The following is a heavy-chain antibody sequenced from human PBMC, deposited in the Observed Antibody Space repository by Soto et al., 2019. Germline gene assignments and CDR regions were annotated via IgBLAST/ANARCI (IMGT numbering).Heavy chain of an antibody. Sequence: GGSLRLSCAASGFTFSSYAMSWVRQAPGKGLEWASAISGSGGSTYYADSVKGRFTISRDNSKNTLYLQMNSLRAEDTAVYFSAAGTGTYYYYGMDVWGQGTTVTVSS. J-gene: IGHJ6*02. V-gene: IGHV3-23*01. CDR2: ISGSGGST. D-gene: IGHD6-13*01. CDR1: GFTFSSYA. CDR3: AAGTGTYYYYGMDV.